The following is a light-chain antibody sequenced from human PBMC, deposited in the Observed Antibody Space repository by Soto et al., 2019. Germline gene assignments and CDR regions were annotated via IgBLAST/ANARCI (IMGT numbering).Light chain of an antibody. CDR3: QQYGGSPRT. V-gene: IGKV3-20*01. CDR2: GAS. J-gene: IGKJ1*01. Sequence: EIVLTQSPGTLSLSPGERATLSCRASQSVSNNYLAWYQQKPGQAPRRLIYGASSRATGIPDRFSGSGSGTEFTLTISRLETEDFAVFYCQQYGGSPRTFGQGTRVEIK. CDR1: QSVSNNY.